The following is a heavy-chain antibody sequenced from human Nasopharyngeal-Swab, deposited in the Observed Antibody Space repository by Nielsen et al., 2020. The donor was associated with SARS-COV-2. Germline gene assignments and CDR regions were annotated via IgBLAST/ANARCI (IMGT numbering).Heavy chain of an antibody. CDR3: ARCPPIAVAGAHIDY. J-gene: IGHJ4*02. CDR1: GGSISSGSYY. Sequence: SETLSLTCTVSGGSISSGSYYWSWIRQPAGKGLEWIGRIYTSGSTNYNPSLKSRVTISVDTSKNQFSLKLTSVTAADTAFYYCARCPPIAVAGAHIDYWSQGTLVTVSS. D-gene: IGHD6-19*01. V-gene: IGHV4-61*02. CDR2: IYTSGST.